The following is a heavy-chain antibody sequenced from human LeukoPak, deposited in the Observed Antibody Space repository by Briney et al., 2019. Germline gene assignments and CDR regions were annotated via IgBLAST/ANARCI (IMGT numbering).Heavy chain of an antibody. Sequence: ASVKVSCKASGYTFTSYGISWVRQAPGQGLEWMGWISAYNGNTNYAQKLQGRVTMTTDTSPSTAYMELRSLRSDDTAVYYCARDRRSKLLWFGELYWFDPWGQGTLVTVSS. CDR3: ARDRRSKLLWFGELYWFDP. D-gene: IGHD3-10*01. J-gene: IGHJ5*02. V-gene: IGHV1-18*01. CDR1: GYTFTSYG. CDR2: ISAYNGNT.